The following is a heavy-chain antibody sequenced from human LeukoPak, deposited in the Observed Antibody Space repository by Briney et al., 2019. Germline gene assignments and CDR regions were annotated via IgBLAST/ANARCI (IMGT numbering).Heavy chain of an antibody. J-gene: IGHJ4*02. CDR3: ARDQVYCSSTSCQKPFDY. CDR1: GGSISTSNYY. V-gene: IGHV4-39*07. CDR2: IFYSGST. D-gene: IGHD2-2*01. Sequence: PSETLSLTCTVSGGSISTSNYYWGWIRQPPGKGLEWIGNIFYSGSTYYSPSVKSRVTISVDTSKNQFSLKLSSVTAADTAVYYCARDQVYCSSTSCQKPFDYWGQGTLVTVSS.